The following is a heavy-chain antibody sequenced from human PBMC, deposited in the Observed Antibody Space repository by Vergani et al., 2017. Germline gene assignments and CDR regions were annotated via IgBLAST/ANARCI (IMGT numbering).Heavy chain of an antibody. CDR2: ISFDGTNE. D-gene: IGHD2-2*02. CDR1: GFALNRHA. Sequence: QVKLEESGGGVVQPGTSLRLSCVVSGFALNRHAMYWVRQAPGKGLEWVGGISFDGTNEYYPDLVKGRFTISRDIAKNTLYLQVRSLRLEDTGVYHCVRDRGLCAGGRCYTEAWDYWGQGTPVTVSS. CDR3: VRDRGLCAGGRCYTEAWDY. V-gene: IGHV3-30-3*01. J-gene: IGHJ4*02.